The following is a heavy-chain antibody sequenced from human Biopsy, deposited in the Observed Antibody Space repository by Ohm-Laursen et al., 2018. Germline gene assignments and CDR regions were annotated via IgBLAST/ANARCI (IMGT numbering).Heavy chain of an antibody. J-gene: IGHJ1*01. CDR1: GGTFSNYG. Sequence: SSVKVPCKSPGGTFSNYGVNWVRQAPGQGLEWLGGNIPILGTGNYAQKFQDRVTVAADTSTSTATMELRSLRSDDTAVYYCATKLTGYFHHWGQGTLVIVSS. V-gene: IGHV1-69*06. CDR2: NIPILGTG. CDR3: ATKLTGYFHH. D-gene: IGHD3-9*01.